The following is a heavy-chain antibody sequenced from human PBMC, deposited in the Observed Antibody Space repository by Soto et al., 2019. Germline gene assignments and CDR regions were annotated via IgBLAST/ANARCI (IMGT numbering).Heavy chain of an antibody. J-gene: IGHJ6*02. CDR1: GSTFTSYA. V-gene: IGHV1-3*01. D-gene: IGHD6-13*01. CDR3: GREGQQLAQEKYYQFNGMDV. Sequence: GASVKVSCKASGSTFTSYAMHWVRQAPGQRLEWMGWINAGNGNTKYSQKFQGRLTMTTDTSTATASMELRSLTSDDTAVYYCGREGQQLAQEKYYQFNGMDVWGQGTTVTSP. CDR2: INAGNGNT.